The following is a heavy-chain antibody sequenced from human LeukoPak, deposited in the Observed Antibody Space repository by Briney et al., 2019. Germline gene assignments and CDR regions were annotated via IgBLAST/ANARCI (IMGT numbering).Heavy chain of an antibody. D-gene: IGHD3-10*01. CDR1: GGSISSYY. CDR2: IYYSGST. V-gene: IGHV4-59*01. J-gene: IGHJ4*02. CDR3: ARGALWFEGDFDY. Sequence: SETLSLTCTVSGGSISSYYWSWIRQPPGKGLEWIGYIYYSGSTNYNPSLKSRVTISVDTSKNQFSLKLSSVTAADTVVYYCARGALWFEGDFDYWGQGTLVTVSS.